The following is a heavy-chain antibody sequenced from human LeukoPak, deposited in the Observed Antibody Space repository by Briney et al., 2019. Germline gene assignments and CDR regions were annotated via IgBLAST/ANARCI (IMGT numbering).Heavy chain of an antibody. CDR2: INPNSGGT. Sequence: ASVKVSCKASGYTFTGYYMHWVRQAPGQGLEWMGWINPNSGGTNYAQKFQGRVTMTRDTSISTAYMELSRLRSDDTAVYYCARGATVVYSSWYFDYWGQGTLVTVSS. CDR3: ARGATVVYSSWYFDY. V-gene: IGHV1-2*02. CDR1: GYTFTGYY. J-gene: IGHJ4*02. D-gene: IGHD6-6*01.